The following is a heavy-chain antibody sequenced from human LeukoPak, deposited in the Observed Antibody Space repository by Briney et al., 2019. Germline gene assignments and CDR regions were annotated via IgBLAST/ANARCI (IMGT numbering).Heavy chain of an antibody. CDR3: AKRKEETGPTTSWGGNSCSHLDS. Sequence: SGTLSLTCAVSSGSISSRNWWTWVRQFPGKGLEWIGEIYHAGSTNYNPSLEERVIISVDKSKNQFSLKLTSVTAADTAVYYCAKRKEETGPTTSWGGNSCSHLDSWGQGALVTVSS. D-gene: IGHD5-12*01. CDR1: SGSISSRNW. J-gene: IGHJ4*02. V-gene: IGHV4-4*02. CDR2: IYHAGST.